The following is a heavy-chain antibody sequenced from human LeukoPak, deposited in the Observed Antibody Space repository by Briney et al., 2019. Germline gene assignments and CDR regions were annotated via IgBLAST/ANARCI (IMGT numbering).Heavy chain of an antibody. CDR1: RFTLSDSA. Sequence: GGSLKLSCAASRFTLSDSAMHWVRQTSDKGLEWVGRIRSKTNSYATEYAASVKGRFTISRDDSKNTIYLQMNSLKTEDTAVYYCARHMDPDFGDKKLFDYWGLGTQVTVSS. V-gene: IGHV3-73*01. J-gene: IGHJ4*02. D-gene: IGHD4-23*01. CDR3: ARHMDPDFGDKKLFDY. CDR2: IRSKTNSYAT.